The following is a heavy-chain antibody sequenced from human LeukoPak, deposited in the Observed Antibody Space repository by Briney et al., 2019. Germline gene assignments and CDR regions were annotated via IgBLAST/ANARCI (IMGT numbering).Heavy chain of an antibody. CDR1: GFTFSSYA. V-gene: IGHV3-23*01. D-gene: IGHD3-22*01. CDR2: VSSSGENT. Sequence: GGSLRLSCAASGFTFSSYAMSWVRQAPGKGLEWVSTVSSSGENTYYADSVKGRFTISRDNSKNTLYLQMNSLRAEDTAVYYCAKGAYYDLWGQGTLVTVSS. J-gene: IGHJ4*02. CDR3: AKGAYYDL.